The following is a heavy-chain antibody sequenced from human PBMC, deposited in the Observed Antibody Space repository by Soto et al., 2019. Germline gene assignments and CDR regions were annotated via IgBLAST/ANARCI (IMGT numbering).Heavy chain of an antibody. CDR1: GYSFTSYW. Sequence: GESLKISCKGSGYSFTSYWIGWVRQMPGKGLEWMGIIYPGDSDTRYSPSFQGQVTISADKSISTAYLQWSSLKASDTAMYYCASPGGYYGSGSYPAHWGQGTLVTVSS. J-gene: IGHJ4*02. CDR3: ASPGGYYGSGSYPAH. D-gene: IGHD3-10*01. V-gene: IGHV5-51*01. CDR2: IYPGDSDT.